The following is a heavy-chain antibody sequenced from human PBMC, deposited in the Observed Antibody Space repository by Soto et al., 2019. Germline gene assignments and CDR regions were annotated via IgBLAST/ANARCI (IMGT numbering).Heavy chain of an antibody. CDR3: ARVAGTQTGGWFDP. V-gene: IGHV1-2*04. Sequence: QVQLVQSGAEVKKPGASVKVSCKASGYTFTGYYMHWVRQAPGQGLEWMGWINPNSGGTNYAQKFQGWVTMTRDTSISPAYMELSRLRSDDTAVYYCARVAGTQTGGWFDPWGQGTLVIVSS. D-gene: IGHD6-13*01. CDR2: INPNSGGT. J-gene: IGHJ5*02. CDR1: GYTFTGYY.